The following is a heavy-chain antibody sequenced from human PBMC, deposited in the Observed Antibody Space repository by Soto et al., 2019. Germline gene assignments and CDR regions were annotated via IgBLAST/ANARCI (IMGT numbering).Heavy chain of an antibody. CDR1: GDSISNYY. J-gene: IGHJ4*02. V-gene: IGHV4-59*01. CDR3: ARDQGIASSGPFDY. CDR2: IYHSGNT. D-gene: IGHD6-13*01. Sequence: SETLSLTCTVSGDSISNYYWSWIRQAPGKGLEWIGFIYHSGNTNYNPSLKSRFTMSIDTSKSQFSLKLNSVTAADTAVYYCARDQGIASSGPFDYWGPGTLVTVSS.